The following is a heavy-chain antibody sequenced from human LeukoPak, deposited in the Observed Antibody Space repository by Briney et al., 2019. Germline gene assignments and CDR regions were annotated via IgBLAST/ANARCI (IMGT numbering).Heavy chain of an antibody. CDR2: ISGSGGST. CDR1: GFTFSTYA. Sequence: QAGGSLRLYCAASGFTFSTYAMNWVRQAPGKGLEWVSTISGSGGSTYYADSVKGRFTISRDNSKNTLYLQMNSLRAEDTAVYYCAYGDYDCWGQGTLVTVSS. D-gene: IGHD4-17*01. CDR3: AYGDYDC. V-gene: IGHV3-23*01. J-gene: IGHJ4*02.